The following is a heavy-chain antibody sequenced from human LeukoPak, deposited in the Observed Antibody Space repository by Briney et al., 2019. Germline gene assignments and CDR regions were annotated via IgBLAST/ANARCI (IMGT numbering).Heavy chain of an antibody. CDR3: ARVVPAATANGVNWFDP. Sequence: SETLSLTCTVSGGSISSYYWSWIRQPPGKGLEWIGYIYYSGSTNYNPSLKSRVTISVDTSKNQFSLKLSSVTAADTAVYYCARVVPAATANGVNWFDPWGQGTLVTVSS. CDR2: IYYSGST. V-gene: IGHV4-59*01. D-gene: IGHD2-2*01. CDR1: GGSISSYY. J-gene: IGHJ5*02.